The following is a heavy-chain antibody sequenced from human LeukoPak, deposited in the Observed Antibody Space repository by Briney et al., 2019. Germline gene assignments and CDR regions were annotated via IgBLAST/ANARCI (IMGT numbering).Heavy chain of an antibody. CDR1: GFTFSDYW. CDR2: INQDGSEK. CDR3: ARADGVGVATPYFQH. D-gene: IGHD6-19*01. J-gene: IGHJ1*01. V-gene: IGHV3-7*01. Sequence: GGSLRLPCAASGFTFSDYWMSWVRQAPGKGLEWVANINQDGSEKHYLDSVRGRFTISRDNAKNSLYLQMNSLRAEDTAVYYCARADGVGVATPYFQHWGQGTLVTVSS.